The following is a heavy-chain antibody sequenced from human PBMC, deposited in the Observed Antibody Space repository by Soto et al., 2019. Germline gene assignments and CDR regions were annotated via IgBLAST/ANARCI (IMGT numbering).Heavy chain of an antibody. D-gene: IGHD4-17*01. CDR2: INAGNGNT. CDR3: ARAYGDYPIYYFDY. J-gene: IGHJ4*02. Sequence: GASVKVSCKASGYTFTSYAMHWVRQAPGQGLEWMGWINAGNGNTKYSQKFQGRVTITRDTSASTAYMELSSLRSEDTAVYYCARAYGDYPIYYFDYWGQGTLVTVSS. V-gene: IGHV1-3*01. CDR1: GYTFTSYA.